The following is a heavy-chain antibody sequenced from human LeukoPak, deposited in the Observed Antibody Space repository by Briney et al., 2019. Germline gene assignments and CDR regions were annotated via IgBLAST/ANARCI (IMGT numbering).Heavy chain of an antibody. Sequence: PSETLSLTCTVSGGSISSYYWSWIRQPAGKGLEWIGRIYTSGSTNYNPSLKSRVTMSVDTSKNQFSLKLSSVTAADTAAYYCAREGDIVVVPAATTFDYWGQGTLVTVSS. CDR3: AREGDIVVVPAATTFDY. D-gene: IGHD2-2*01. J-gene: IGHJ4*02. CDR2: IYTSGST. V-gene: IGHV4-4*07. CDR1: GGSISSYY.